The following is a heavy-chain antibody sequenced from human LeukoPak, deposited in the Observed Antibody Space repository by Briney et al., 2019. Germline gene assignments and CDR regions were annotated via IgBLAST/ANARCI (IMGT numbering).Heavy chain of an antibody. CDR1: GFTFGDYL. Sequence: GGYLRLSCTASGFTFGDYLMSWFRQAPGKGLEWIGFISGGTTEYAASVKGRFTISRDDSTSIAYLQMNSLTTEDTAVYYCSRGSGWLSVYWGQGTLVTVSS. J-gene: IGHJ4*02. D-gene: IGHD6-19*01. CDR2: ISGGTT. CDR3: SRGSGWLSVY. V-gene: IGHV3-49*03.